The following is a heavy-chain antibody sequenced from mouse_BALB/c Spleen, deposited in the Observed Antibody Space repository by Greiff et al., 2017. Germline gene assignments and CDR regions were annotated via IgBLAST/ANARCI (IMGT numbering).Heavy chain of an antibody. CDR3: ARWYYDYDGAY. CDR1: GYAFSSYW. Sequence: QVQLQQSGAELVRPGSSVKISCKASGYAFSSYWMNWVKQRPGQGLEWIGQIYPGDGDTNYNGKFKGKATLTADKSSSTAYMQLSSLTSEDSAVYFCARWYYDYDGAYWGQGTLVTVSA. D-gene: IGHD2-4*01. J-gene: IGHJ3*01. V-gene: IGHV1-80*01. CDR2: IYPGDGDT.